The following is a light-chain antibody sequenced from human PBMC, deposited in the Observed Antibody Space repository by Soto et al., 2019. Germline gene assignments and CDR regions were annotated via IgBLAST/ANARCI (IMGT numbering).Light chain of an antibody. J-gene: IGKJ5*01. CDR3: QQRSNWLIT. Sequence: EIVLTQSPGTLSLSPGERATLSCRASQSVSSAYLAWYQQKPGQAPRLLIYDVSSRATGIPDRFSGSGSGTDFTLTISSLEPEDFAVYYCQQRSNWLITFGQGTRLEIK. CDR2: DVS. V-gene: IGKV3D-20*02. CDR1: QSVSSAY.